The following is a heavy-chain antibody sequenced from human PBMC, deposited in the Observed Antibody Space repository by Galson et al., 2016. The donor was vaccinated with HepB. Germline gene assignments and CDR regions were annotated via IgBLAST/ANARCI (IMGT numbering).Heavy chain of an antibody. CDR2: IYWDDDK. CDR1: GFSLNRRGVG. V-gene: IGHV2-5*02. D-gene: IGHD3-10*01. Sequence: PALVKPTQTLTLTCTFSGFSLNRRGVGVGWIRQPPGKALEWLALIYWDDDKRYSPSLRSRLTITKDTSKNQVVLTMTNMAPADTATYYCAHTQVDSTMVPSCYYYGMDVWGQGTTVIVSS. J-gene: IGHJ6*02. CDR3: AHTQVDSTMVPSCYYYGMDV.